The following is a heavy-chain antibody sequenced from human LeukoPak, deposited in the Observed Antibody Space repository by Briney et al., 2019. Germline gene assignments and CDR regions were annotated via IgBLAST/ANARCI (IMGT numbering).Heavy chain of an antibody. CDR3: ARYRLVWLPAPVFDY. Sequence: PGGSLRLSCAASGFTFSSYWMTWVRHLPGKGLEWVAKIKQDGSEKYYVDSVKGRFTISRDNTRDSLYLQMNSLRAEDTAVYYCARYRLVWLPAPVFDYWGPGTLVTVSS. CDR2: IKQDGSEK. V-gene: IGHV3-7*01. D-gene: IGHD6-19*01. CDR1: GFTFSSYW. J-gene: IGHJ4*02.